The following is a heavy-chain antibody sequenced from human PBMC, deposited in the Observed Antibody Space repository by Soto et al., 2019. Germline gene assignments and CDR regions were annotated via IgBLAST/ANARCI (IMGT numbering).Heavy chain of an antibody. J-gene: IGHJ4*02. D-gene: IGHD3-9*01. Sequence: GGSLRLSCAASGFTFSSYAMSWVRQAPGKGLEWVSAISGSGGSTYYADSVKGRFTISRDNSKNTLYLQMNSLRAEDTAVYYCAKADYDILTREPTSFDYWGQGTLVTVSS. CDR1: GFTFSSYA. CDR3: AKADYDILTREPTSFDY. V-gene: IGHV3-23*01. CDR2: ISGSGGST.